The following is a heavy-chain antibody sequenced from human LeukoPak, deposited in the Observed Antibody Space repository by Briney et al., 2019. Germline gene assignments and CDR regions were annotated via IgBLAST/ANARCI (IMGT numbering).Heavy chain of an antibody. D-gene: IGHD3-22*01. Sequence: SSETLSLTCTVSGGSISSSSYYWGWIRQPPGQGLEWIGEINHSGSTNYNPSLKSRVTISVDTSKNQFSLKLSSVTAADTAVYYCARGRYYYDSRGLIYYYYGMDVWGQGTTVTVSS. CDR1: GGSISSSSYY. V-gene: IGHV4-39*07. J-gene: IGHJ6*02. CDR2: INHSGST. CDR3: ARGRYYYDSRGLIYYYYGMDV.